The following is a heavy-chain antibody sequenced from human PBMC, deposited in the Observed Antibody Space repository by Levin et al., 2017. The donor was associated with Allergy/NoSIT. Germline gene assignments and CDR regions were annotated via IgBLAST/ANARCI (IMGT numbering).Heavy chain of an antibody. J-gene: IGHJ4*02. D-gene: IGHD1-26*01. CDR3: ARAPTALGCDF. Sequence: GGSLRLSCKGSEYIFTNYWIHWVRQMPGNGLEWMGTINPGDSETRYSLSSQGQVTISVDRSINTAYLQWSSLKASDPAIYYCARAPTALGCDFWGQGTLVTVSS. V-gene: IGHV5-51*01. CDR2: INPGDSET. CDR1: EYIFTNYW.